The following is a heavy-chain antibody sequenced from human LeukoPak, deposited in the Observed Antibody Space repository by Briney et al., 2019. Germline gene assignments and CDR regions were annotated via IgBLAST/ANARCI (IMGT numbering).Heavy chain of an antibody. J-gene: IGHJ4*02. Sequence: PGGSLRLSCVATGFTFSTYSMNWVRQAPGKGLEWVSFISTSSNYIYYADSVKGRFTISRDNAKNSLYLQVNSLRAEDTAVYYCARDNWIEAHYFDYWGQGTLVTVSS. CDR1: GFTFSTYS. D-gene: IGHD1-20*01. CDR3: ARDNWIEAHYFDY. V-gene: IGHV3-21*01. CDR2: ISTSSNYI.